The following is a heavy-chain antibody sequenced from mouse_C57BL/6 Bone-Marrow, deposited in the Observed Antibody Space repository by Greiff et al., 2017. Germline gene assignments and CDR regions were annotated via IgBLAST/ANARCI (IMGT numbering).Heavy chain of an antibody. Sequence: VKLVESGPGLVAPSQSLSITCTVSGFSLTSYGVHWVRQPPGKGLEWLVVIWSDGSTTYNSALKSRLSISKDNSKSQVFLKMNSLQTDDTAMYYCAREIYDGYGWFAYWGQGTLVTVSA. CDR2: IWSDGST. CDR3: AREIYDGYGWFAY. CDR1: GFSLTSYG. V-gene: IGHV2-6*03. J-gene: IGHJ3*01. D-gene: IGHD2-3*01.